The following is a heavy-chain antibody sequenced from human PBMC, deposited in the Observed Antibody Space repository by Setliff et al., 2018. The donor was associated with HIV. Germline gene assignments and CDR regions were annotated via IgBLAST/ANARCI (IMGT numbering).Heavy chain of an antibody. CDR2: IYYSGST. V-gene: IGHV4-59*01. CDR3: ARALSEGGYSYGYYYYYGMDV. J-gene: IGHJ6*02. CDR1: GGSISSYY. Sequence: PSETLSLTCVVSGGSISSYYWSWIRQPPGKGLEWIGYIYYSGSTNYNPSLKSRVTISVDTSKNQFSLKLSSVTAADTAVYYCARALSEGGYSYGYYYYYGMDVWGQGTTVTVSS. D-gene: IGHD5-18*01.